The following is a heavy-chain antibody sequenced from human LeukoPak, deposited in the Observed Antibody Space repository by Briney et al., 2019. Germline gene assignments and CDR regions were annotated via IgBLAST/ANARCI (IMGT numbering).Heavy chain of an antibody. CDR2: IKQDGSEK. D-gene: IGHD2-2*01. J-gene: IGHJ6*02. Sequence: PGGSLRLSCAASGFTFSSYWMSWVRQAPGKGLEWVANIKQDGSEKYYVDSVKGRFTISRDNAKNSLYLQMNSLRAEDTAVYYCARDTHGVVPAVMGMDVWGQGTTVTVSS. V-gene: IGHV3-7*04. CDR3: ARDTHGVVPAVMGMDV. CDR1: GFTFSSYW.